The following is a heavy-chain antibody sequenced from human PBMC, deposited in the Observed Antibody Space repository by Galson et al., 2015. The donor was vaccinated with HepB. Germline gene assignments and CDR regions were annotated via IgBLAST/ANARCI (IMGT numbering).Heavy chain of an antibody. D-gene: IGHD6-13*01. V-gene: IGHV3-74*01. CDR1: GFTFSSYW. CDR2: INSDGSST. Sequence: SLRLSCAASGFTFSSYWMHWVRQAPGKGLVWVSRINSDGSSTSYADSVKGRFTISRDNAKNTLYLQMNSLRAEDTAVYYCAKDIAAAGHLNWFDPWGQGTLVTVSS. J-gene: IGHJ5*02. CDR3: AKDIAAAGHLNWFDP.